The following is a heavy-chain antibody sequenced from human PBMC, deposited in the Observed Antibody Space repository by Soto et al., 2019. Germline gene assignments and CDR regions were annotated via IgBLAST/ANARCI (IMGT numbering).Heavy chain of an antibody. J-gene: IGHJ6*02. D-gene: IGHD3-22*01. CDR3: ARDYYYDSSGYYWNYGMDV. V-gene: IGHV1-2*02. CDR1: GYTFTGYY. CDR2: INPNSGGT. Sequence: ASVKVSCKASGYTFTGYYMHWVRQAPGQGLEWMGWINPNSGGTNYAQKFQGRVTMTRDTSISTAYMELRRLRSDDTAVYYCARDYYYDSSGYYWNYGMDVWGQGTTFAVSS.